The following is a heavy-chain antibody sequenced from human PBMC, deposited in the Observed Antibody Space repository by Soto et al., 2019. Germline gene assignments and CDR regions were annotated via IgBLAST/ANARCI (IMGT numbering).Heavy chain of an antibody. J-gene: IGHJ5*02. D-gene: IGHD2-8*01. CDR3: ARDLEPYCTNGVCPLWFDP. CDR1: GYTFTSYG. V-gene: IGHV1-18*01. Sequence: QVQLVQSGAEVKKPGASVKVSCKASGYTFTSYGISWVRQAPGQGLEWMGWISAYNGNTNYAQKLQGRVTMTTDTSTSTAYMELRSLRSDDTAVYYCARDLEPYCTNGVCPLWFDPWGQGTLVTVSS. CDR2: ISAYNGNT.